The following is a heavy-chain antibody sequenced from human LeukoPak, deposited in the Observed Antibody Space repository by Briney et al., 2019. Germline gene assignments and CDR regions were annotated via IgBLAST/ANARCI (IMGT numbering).Heavy chain of an antibody. V-gene: IGHV4-59*01. J-gene: IGHJ6*03. CDR1: DDSITIYY. CDR2: IDHTGTT. CDR3: ARGRVSSSTWHSTYYYYFYMDV. D-gene: IGHD4-11*01. Sequence: SETLSLTCSVSDDSITIYYWTWIRQPPGKGLEWIGYIDHTGTTNYNPSLNSRVTISRDTSKNHFSLQLSSVPAADTAVYFCARGRVSSSTWHSTYYYYFYMDVWGKGTTVTVSS.